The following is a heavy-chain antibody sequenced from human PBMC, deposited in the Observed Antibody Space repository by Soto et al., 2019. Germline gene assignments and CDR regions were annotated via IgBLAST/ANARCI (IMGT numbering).Heavy chain of an antibody. CDR3: AGYSSGWTSYYGMDV. CDR2: ISSSSSYI. CDR1: GFTFSSYS. J-gene: IGHJ6*02. Sequence: GGSLRLSCAASGFTFSSYSMNWVRQAPGKGLERVSSISSSSSYIYYADSVKGRFTISRDNAKNSLYLQMNSLRAEDTAVYYCAGYSSGWTSYYGMDVWGQGTTVTV. D-gene: IGHD6-19*01. V-gene: IGHV3-21*01.